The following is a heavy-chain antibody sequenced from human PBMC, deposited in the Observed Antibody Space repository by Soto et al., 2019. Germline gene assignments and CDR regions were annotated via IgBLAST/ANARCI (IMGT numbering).Heavy chain of an antibody. Sequence: EVQLVESGGGLVNPGGSLRLSCAASGFTFSNAWMSWVRQAPGKGREWVGRIKSKTDGGTTEYAAPVKGRFTLSRDDSKNTLYLQINRLETEDTAVYYCTTDDPINRYWGQGTLVTVSS. CDR3: TTDDPINRY. J-gene: IGHJ4*02. V-gene: IGHV3-15*01. CDR1: GFTFSNAW. CDR2: IKSKTDGGTT.